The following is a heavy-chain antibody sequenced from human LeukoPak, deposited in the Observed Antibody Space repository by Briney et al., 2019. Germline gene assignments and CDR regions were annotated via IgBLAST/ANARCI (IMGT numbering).Heavy chain of an antibody. CDR2: IWYDGNNK. D-gene: IGHD2-15*01. J-gene: IGHJ4*02. CDR3: ARQHCSGGDCYFFD. V-gene: IGHV3-33*01. Sequence: GGSLRLSCAASGFAFSSYGMHWVRQAPGKGLEWVALIWYDGNNKYYADSVKGRFTISRDNSKNTLYLQLNSLRAEDTAVYYCARQHCSGGDCYFFDWGQGTLVTVSS. CDR1: GFAFSSYG.